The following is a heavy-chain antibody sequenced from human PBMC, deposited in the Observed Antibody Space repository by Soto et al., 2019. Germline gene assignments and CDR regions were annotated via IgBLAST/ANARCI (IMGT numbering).Heavy chain of an antibody. J-gene: IGHJ6*02. CDR2: INPNSGGT. Sequence: ASVKVSCKASGGTFSSYMHWVRQAPGQGLEWMGWINPNSGGTNYAQKFQGWVTMTRDTSISTAYMELSRLRSDDTAVYYCARDRQLVRGVTRLEAYYYYYYGMDVWGQGTTVTVSS. CDR1: GGTFSSY. V-gene: IGHV1-2*04. CDR3: ARDRQLVRGVTRLEAYYYYYYGMDV. D-gene: IGHD3-10*01.